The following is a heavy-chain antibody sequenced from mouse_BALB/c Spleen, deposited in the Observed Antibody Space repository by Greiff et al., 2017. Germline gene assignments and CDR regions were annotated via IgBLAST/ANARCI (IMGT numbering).Heavy chain of an antibody. J-gene: IGHJ4*01. CDR3: ARYGYDVDYAMDY. CDR1: GYSFTSYW. Sequence: VQLVESGPQLVRPGASVKISCKASGYSFTSYWMHWVKQRPGQGLEWIGMIDPSDSETRLNQKFKDKATLTVDKSSSTAYMQLSSPTSEDSAVYYCARYGYDVDYAMDYWGQGTSVTVSS. D-gene: IGHD2-2*01. V-gene: IGHV1S126*01. CDR2: IDPSDSET.